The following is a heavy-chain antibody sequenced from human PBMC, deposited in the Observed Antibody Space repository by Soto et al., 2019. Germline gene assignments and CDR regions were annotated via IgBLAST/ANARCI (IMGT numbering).Heavy chain of an antibody. J-gene: IGHJ4*02. V-gene: IGHV3-11*01. CDR1: GFTFSDYY. Sequence: GGSLRLSCAASGFTFSDYYMSWIRQAPGKGLEWVSYISSSGSTIYYADSVKGRFTISRDNAKNSLYLQMNSLRAEDTAVYYCARVYREDYYDSSGYHDYWGQGTLVTVSS. CDR2: ISSSGSTI. D-gene: IGHD3-22*01. CDR3: ARVYREDYYDSSGYHDY.